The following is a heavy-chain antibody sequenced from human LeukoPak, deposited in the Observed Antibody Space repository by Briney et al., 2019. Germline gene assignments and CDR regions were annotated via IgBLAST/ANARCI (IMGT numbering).Heavy chain of an antibody. Sequence: GGSLRLSCAASGHYFSGFWMTWVRQVPGKSLVWVANINPDGTEKLYVDSAKGRFTISRDSAQDSVYLQMSSLRVEDTAVYFCASGGHVDYLGPGTLVTVSS. CDR1: GHYFSGFW. J-gene: IGHJ4*02. CDR3: ASGGHVDY. D-gene: IGHD3-10*01. V-gene: IGHV3-7*01. CDR2: INPDGTEK.